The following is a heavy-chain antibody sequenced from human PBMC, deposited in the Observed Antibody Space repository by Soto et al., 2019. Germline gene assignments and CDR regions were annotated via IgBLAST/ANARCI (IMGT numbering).Heavy chain of an antibody. CDR2: IHHSGNT. V-gene: IGHV4-30-2*01. D-gene: IGHD3-22*01. J-gene: IGHJ4*02. CDR1: GDFMNSADYS. CDR3: ARQVVVTSYYFDY. Sequence: TSETLSLTCVVSGDFMNSADYSWAWIRQPPGKGLEWIGYIHHSGNTYSNPALRSRLTMSVDRSKNQFSLKLSSVTATDTAIYYCARQVVVTSYYFDYWGPGTLVTVSS.